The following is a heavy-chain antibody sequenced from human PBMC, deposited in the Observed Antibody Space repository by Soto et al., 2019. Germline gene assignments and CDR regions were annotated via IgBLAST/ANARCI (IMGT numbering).Heavy chain of an antibody. J-gene: IGHJ6*02. CDR3: ARTGYSGSYYYYYGMDV. CDR1: GGSISSYY. D-gene: IGHD1-26*01. CDR2: IYYSGST. Sequence: PSETLSLTCTVSGGSISSYYWSWIRQPPGKGLEWIGYIYYSGSTNYNPSLKSLVTISVDTSKNQFSLKLSSVTAADTAVYYCARTGYSGSYYYYYGMDVWGQGTTVTVSS. V-gene: IGHV4-59*01.